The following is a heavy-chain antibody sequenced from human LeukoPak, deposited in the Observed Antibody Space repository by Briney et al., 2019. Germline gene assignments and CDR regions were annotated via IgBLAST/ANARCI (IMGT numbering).Heavy chain of an antibody. D-gene: IGHD1-26*01. CDR3: ARGYTGHIN. CDR1: GFTFSRYW. CDR2: IKEDGSES. V-gene: IGHV3-7*05. J-gene: IGHJ1*01. Sequence: GRSLRLSCTASGFTFSRYWMSWVRQAPGKGLEWLANIKEDGSESYQGDSAKGRFTISRDNVKNSLYLHMKSLRAEDTAVYYCARGYTGHINWGQGTLVTVSS.